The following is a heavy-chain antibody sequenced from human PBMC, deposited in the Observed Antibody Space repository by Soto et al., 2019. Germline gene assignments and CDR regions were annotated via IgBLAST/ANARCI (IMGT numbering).Heavy chain of an antibody. J-gene: IGHJ4*02. Sequence: QVQLQESGPGLVKPSQTLSLTCTVSGGSISSGGYYWSWIRQHPWKGLEWIGYIYYSGITYYNPSLKSRVTISVDTSKNQFFLKLSSLTAADTAVYYCARSDIVATGFDYWGQGTLVTVSS. V-gene: IGHV4-31*03. D-gene: IGHD5-12*01. CDR2: IYYSGIT. CDR3: ARSDIVATGFDY. CDR1: GGSISSGGYY.